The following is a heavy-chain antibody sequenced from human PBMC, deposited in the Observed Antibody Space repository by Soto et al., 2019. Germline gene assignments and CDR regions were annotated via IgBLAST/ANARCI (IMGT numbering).Heavy chain of an antibody. Sequence: GGSLRLSCAASGFTFSNAWMSWVRQAPGKGLEWVGRIKSKTDGGTTDYAAPVKGRFTISRDDSKNTLYLQMNSLKTEDTAVYYCTTGLNSGYSGYDFDYWGQGTLVTVSS. D-gene: IGHD5-12*01. CDR2: IKSKTDGGTT. CDR3: TTGLNSGYSGYDFDY. CDR1: GFTFSNAW. V-gene: IGHV3-15*01. J-gene: IGHJ4*02.